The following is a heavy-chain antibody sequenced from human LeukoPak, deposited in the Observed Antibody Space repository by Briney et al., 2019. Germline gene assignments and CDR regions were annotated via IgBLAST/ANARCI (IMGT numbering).Heavy chain of an antibody. CDR3: ARDRGLYSSGWYWYDIHYYGMDV. Sequence: PGGSLRLSCAASGFTFSSYAMHWVRQAPGKGLAWVAVISYDGSNKYYADSVKGRFTISRDNSKNTLYLQMNSLRAEDTAVYYCARDRGLYSSGWYWYDIHYYGMDVWGQGTTVTVSS. CDR2: ISYDGSNK. V-gene: IGHV3-30-3*01. D-gene: IGHD6-19*01. J-gene: IGHJ6*02. CDR1: GFTFSSYA.